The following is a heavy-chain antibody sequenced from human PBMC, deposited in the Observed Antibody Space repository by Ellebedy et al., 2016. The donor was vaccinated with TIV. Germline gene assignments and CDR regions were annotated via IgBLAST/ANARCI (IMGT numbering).Heavy chain of an antibody. CDR3: VKSIGVTVMGAAGFDY. CDR1: GFTFDDHA. D-gene: IGHD4-17*01. V-gene: IGHV3-9*01. J-gene: IGHJ4*02. CDR2: INWNSGRI. Sequence: SLKISCAASGFTFDDHAMHWVRPAPGKGMEWVSGINWNSGRIEYADSVKGRFTISRDNAKNSLYLQMNSLRPEDTALYYCVKSIGVTVMGAAGFDYWGQGTLVTVSS.